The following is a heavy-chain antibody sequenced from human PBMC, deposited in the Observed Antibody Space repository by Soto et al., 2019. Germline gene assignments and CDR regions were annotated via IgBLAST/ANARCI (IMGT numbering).Heavy chain of an antibody. Sequence: QVQLVQSGAEVKKPGSSVKVSCKASGGTFSSYAISWVRQAPGQGLEWMGGIIPIFGTANYAQKVQGRVTITADESANTAYMELSSLISEDTDVYYCARRPRTYYTVTDRGYGMDVWGQGTTVTVYS. CDR2: IIPIFGTA. CDR3: ARRPRTYYTVTDRGYGMDV. V-gene: IGHV1-69*01. D-gene: IGHD4-17*01. J-gene: IGHJ6*02. CDR1: GGTFSSYA.